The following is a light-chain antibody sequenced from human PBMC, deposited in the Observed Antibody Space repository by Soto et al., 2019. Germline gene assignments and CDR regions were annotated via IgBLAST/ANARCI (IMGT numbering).Light chain of an antibody. Sequence: EVVLTQSPATLSLSPGEGATLSCRASQSIVNYLAWYQQKPGQAPRLLIYATSNRATGIPARFSGSGSGTDFTLTISSLEPEDFAVYYCQQRGDWPPTFGQGTRLEIK. CDR3: QQRGDWPPT. CDR1: QSIVNY. J-gene: IGKJ5*01. CDR2: ATS. V-gene: IGKV3-11*01.